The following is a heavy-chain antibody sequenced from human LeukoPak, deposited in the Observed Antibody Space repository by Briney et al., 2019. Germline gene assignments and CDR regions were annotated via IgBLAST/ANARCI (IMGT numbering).Heavy chain of an antibody. Sequence: ASVKVSCKASGYTFTSYGINWVRQAPGQGLEWMGWIGTYEANTEYAQKLQGRVTMTTDTSTSTAYMEVRSLRSDDTAVYYCARDGRGHWDTSRWYLGNWFDPWGQGTLVTVSS. CDR2: IGTYEANT. CDR1: GYTFTSYG. CDR3: ARDGRGHWDTSRWYLGNWFDP. J-gene: IGHJ5*02. D-gene: IGHD6-13*01. V-gene: IGHV1-18*01.